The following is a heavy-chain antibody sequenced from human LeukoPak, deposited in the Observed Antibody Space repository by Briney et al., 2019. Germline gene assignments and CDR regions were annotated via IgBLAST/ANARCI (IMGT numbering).Heavy chain of an antibody. CDR3: AREDYDFWSGYSVNWFDP. D-gene: IGHD3-3*01. CDR1: GGTFSSYA. J-gene: IGHJ5*02. Sequence: SVKVSCKASGGTFSSYAISWVRQAPGQGPKWMGRIIPIFGTANYAQKFQGRVAITTDESTSTAYMELSSLRSEDTAVYYCAREDYDFWSGYSVNWFDPWGQGTLVTVSS. V-gene: IGHV1-69*05. CDR2: IIPIFGTA.